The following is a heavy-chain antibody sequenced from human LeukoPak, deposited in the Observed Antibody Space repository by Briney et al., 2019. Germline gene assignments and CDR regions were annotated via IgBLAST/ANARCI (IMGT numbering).Heavy chain of an antibody. CDR1: GFTFSSYA. V-gene: IGHV3-23*01. CDR2: ISGSGGST. Sequence: GGSLRLSCAASGFTFSSYAMSWVRQAPGKGLEWVSAISGSGGSTYYADSVKGRFTISRDNSKNTLYLQMNSLRAEDTAVYYCAKDLGTETGSLRFLEWVESYFDYWGQGTLVTVSS. D-gene: IGHD3-3*01. CDR3: AKDLGTETGSLRFLEWVESYFDY. J-gene: IGHJ4*02.